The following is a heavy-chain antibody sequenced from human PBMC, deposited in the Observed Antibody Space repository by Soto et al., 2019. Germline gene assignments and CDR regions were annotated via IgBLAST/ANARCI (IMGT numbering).Heavy chain of an antibody. CDR3: AKDGLWFWELSASRGMDV. CDR1: GFTFSSYG. CDR2: ISYDGSNK. J-gene: IGHJ6*02. V-gene: IGHV3-30*18. Sequence: QVQLVESGGGVVQPGRSLRLSCAASGFTFSSYGMHWVRQAPGKGLEWVAVISYDGSNKYYADSVKGRFTISRDNSKNTLYLQMNSLRAEDTAVYYCAKDGLWFWELSASRGMDVWGQGTTVTVSS. D-gene: IGHD3-10*01.